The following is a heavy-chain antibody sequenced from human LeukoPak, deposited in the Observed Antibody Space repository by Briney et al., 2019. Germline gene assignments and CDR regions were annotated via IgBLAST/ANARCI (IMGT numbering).Heavy chain of an antibody. CDR2: IYYSGST. J-gene: IGHJ6*03. Sequence: PSETLSLTCTVSGGSISSYFWSWIRRPPGKGLQWIGYIYYSGSTIYNPSLKSRVTISVDTSKNQFSLKLSSVTAADTAVYYCARASEDYYYYYMDVWGKGTTVTISS. CDR3: ARASEDYYYYYMDV. CDR1: GGSISSYF. D-gene: IGHD1-14*01. V-gene: IGHV4-59*01.